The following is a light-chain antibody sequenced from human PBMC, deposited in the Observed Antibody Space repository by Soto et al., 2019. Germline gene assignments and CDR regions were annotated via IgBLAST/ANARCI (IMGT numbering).Light chain of an antibody. CDR3: QQYENIPT. Sequence: DIQMTKSPSTLSGSVGDIVTITCQASQNINNYLNWYKQKPGRAPKLLIYDASNLEAGVPSRFRGSGSGTDFTFTIRRLKPEDIATYYCQQYENIPTVGQGTRLEIK. V-gene: IGKV1-33*01. J-gene: IGKJ5*01. CDR2: DAS. CDR1: QNINNY.